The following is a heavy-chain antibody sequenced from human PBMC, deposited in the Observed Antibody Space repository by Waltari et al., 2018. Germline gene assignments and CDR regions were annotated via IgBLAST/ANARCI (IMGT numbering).Heavy chain of an antibody. J-gene: IGHJ6*03. CDR2: ISYDGSNK. Sequence: QVQLVESGGGVVQPGRLLRFSCAASGFTFSNYSMPWVRQAPGQGLEWVAVISYDGSNKYYGDSVKGRFTISRDNSQNTLFLQMNSLRAEDTAVYYCARDYGFGYYYMDVWGKGTTVTVSS. CDR1: GFTFSNYS. V-gene: IGHV3-30-3*01. CDR3: ARDYGFGYYYMDV. D-gene: IGHD3-10*01.